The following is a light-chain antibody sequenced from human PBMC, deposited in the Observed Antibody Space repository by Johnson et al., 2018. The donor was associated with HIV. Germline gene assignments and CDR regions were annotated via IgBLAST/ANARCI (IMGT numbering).Light chain of an antibody. CDR1: SSNIGNNY. CDR2: DNN. Sequence: QSVLTQPPSVSAAPGQKVTISCSGSSSNIGNNYVSWYQQIPGTAPKLLIYDNNKRPSGIPDRFSGSKSGTSATLGITGLQTGDEDNYYCGTWDSSLSAEVFGTGTKVTVL. CDR3: GTWDSSLSAEV. V-gene: IGLV1-51*01. J-gene: IGLJ1*01.